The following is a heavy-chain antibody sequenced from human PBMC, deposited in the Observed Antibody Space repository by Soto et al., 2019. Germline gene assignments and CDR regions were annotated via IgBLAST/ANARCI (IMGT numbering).Heavy chain of an antibody. CDR1: GHTLSSYT. V-gene: IGHV3-21*01. CDR2: ISSSSKYI. Sequence: EVQLVESGGGLVKPGESLRLSCAASGHTLSSYTMNWVRQGPGKGLEWVSSISSSSKYIYYADSVKGRFTISRVNARNSLYLEMNSLTVEDTAVYYCARDWRNGRERYFDWSRVHYPRDDVAFDIWGQGTMVIVSS. CDR3: ARDWRNGRERYFDWSRVHYPRDDVAFDI. J-gene: IGHJ3*02. D-gene: IGHD3-9*01.